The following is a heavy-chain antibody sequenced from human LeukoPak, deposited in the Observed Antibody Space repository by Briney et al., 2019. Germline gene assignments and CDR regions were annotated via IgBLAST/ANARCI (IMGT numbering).Heavy chain of an antibody. J-gene: IGHJ6*02. V-gene: IGHV1-2*02. CDR3: ARGLSGSGSYYDYGMDV. D-gene: IGHD3-10*01. Sequence: ASVKVSCKASGYTFTGYYIHWVRQAPGQGLEWMGWINPKSGGTNYAQKFRGRVTMTRDTSISTAYMELSRLRSDDTAVYYCARGLSGSGSYYDYGMDVWGQGTTVTVSS. CDR2: INPKSGGT. CDR1: GYTFTGYY.